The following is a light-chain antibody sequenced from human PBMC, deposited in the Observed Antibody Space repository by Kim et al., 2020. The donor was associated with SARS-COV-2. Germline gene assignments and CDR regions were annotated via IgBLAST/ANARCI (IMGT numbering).Light chain of an antibody. V-gene: IGLV2-14*03. CDR3: SSYTSSSTLV. CDR1: SSDIGGYNY. J-gene: IGLJ2*01. CDR2: DVS. Sequence: QSALTQPASVSGSPGQSFTISCTGTSSDIGGYNYVSWYQQHPGKAPKLMIYDVSYRPSGVSNRFSGSKSGNTASLTISGLQAEDEDDYYCSSYTSSSTLVFGGGTQLTVL.